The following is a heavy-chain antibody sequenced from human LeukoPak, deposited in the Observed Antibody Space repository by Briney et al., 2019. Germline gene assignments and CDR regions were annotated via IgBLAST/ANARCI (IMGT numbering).Heavy chain of an antibody. Sequence: GGSLRLSCAASGFTFSSYAMSWVRQAPGKGLEWVSVISGSGSTTYYADSVKGRLTISRDNSKNTLYLQMNSLRAEDTAVYYCSQAAYRHSGGHIRFQHWGQGTLVTVSS. CDR2: ISGSGSTT. J-gene: IGHJ1*01. CDR3: SQAAYRHSGGHIRFQH. V-gene: IGHV3-23*01. D-gene: IGHD1-26*01. CDR1: GFTFSSYA.